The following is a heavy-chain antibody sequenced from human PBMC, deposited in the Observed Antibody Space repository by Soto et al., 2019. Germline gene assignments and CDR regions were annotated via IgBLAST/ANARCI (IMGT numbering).Heavy chain of an antibody. Sequence: QVQLVESGGGVVQPGRSLRLSCAASGFTFSSYAMHWVRQAPGKGLEWVAVISYDGSNKYYADSVKGRFTISRDNSKNTLYLQMKSLRAEDTAVYYCARVAVEMGTIHVFDYWGQGTLVTVSS. CDR3: ARVAVEMGTIHVFDY. V-gene: IGHV3-30-3*01. CDR1: GFTFSSYA. CDR2: ISYDGSNK. J-gene: IGHJ4*02. D-gene: IGHD1-1*01.